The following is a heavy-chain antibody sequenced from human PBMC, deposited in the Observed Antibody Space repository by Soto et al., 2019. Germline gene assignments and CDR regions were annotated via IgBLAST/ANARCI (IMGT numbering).Heavy chain of an antibody. D-gene: IGHD3-10*01. CDR2: IYHSGST. CDR1: GGSFSGYY. Sequence: PSETLSLTCGVYGGSFSGYYWSWIRQPPGKGLEWIGEIYHSGSTNYNPSLKSRVTISVDKSKNQFSLKLSSVTAADTAVYYCARHFTLRGRGHPLRRSGDYYYGMAVWGQGTTVTVSS. J-gene: IGHJ6*02. V-gene: IGHV4-34*01. CDR3: ARHFTLRGRGHPLRRSGDYYYGMAV.